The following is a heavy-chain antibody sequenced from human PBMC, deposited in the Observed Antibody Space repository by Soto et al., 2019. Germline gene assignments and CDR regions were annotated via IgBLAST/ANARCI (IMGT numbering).Heavy chain of an antibody. Sequence: QVQLQESGPGLVKPSGTLSLTCAVSGGSISSSNWWSWVRQPPGKGLEWIGEIYHSGSTNYNPSLKSRVTISVDKSKNQFSLKLSAVAAADTAVYYCAGVDVAGTGDYYYYYGMDVWGQGTTVTVSS. V-gene: IGHV4-4*02. CDR3: AGVDVAGTGDYYYYYGMDV. CDR1: GGSISSSNW. J-gene: IGHJ6*02. D-gene: IGHD6-19*01. CDR2: IYHSGST.